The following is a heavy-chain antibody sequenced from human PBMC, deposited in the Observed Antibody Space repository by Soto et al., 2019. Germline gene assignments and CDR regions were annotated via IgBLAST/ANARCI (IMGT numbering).Heavy chain of an antibody. CDR3: ASALNPYSKNDYGDHYGMDF. Sequence: SVKVSCKASGGTFSSYAISWVRQAPGQGLEWMGGIIPIFGTANYAQKFQGRVTITADESTSTAYMELSSLRSEDTAVYYCASALNPYSKNDYGDHYGMDFWGQGSTVPVPS. J-gene: IGHJ6*02. CDR1: GGTFSSYA. D-gene: IGHD4-17*01. CDR2: IIPIFGTA. V-gene: IGHV1-69*13.